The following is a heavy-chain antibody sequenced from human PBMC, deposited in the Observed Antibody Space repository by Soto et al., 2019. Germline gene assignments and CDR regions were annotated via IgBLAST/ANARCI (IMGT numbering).Heavy chain of an antibody. CDR3: AKGYVEGSSWYVSWFDP. J-gene: IGHJ5*02. CDR1: GFTFSSYA. D-gene: IGHD6-13*01. Sequence: GGSLRLSCAASGFTFSSYATSWVRQAPGKGLEWVSAISGSGGSTYYADSVKGRFTISRDNSKNTLYLQMNSLRAEDTAVYYCAKGYVEGSSWYVSWFDPWGQGTLVTVSS. V-gene: IGHV3-23*01. CDR2: ISGSGGST.